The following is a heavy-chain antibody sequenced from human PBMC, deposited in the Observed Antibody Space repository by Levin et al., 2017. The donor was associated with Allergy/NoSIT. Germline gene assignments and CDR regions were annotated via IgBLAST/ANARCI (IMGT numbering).Heavy chain of an antibody. CDR2: IIPIFGTA. CDR3: ARVMGSGSYYLPFDY. V-gene: IGHV1-69*13. CDR1: GGTFSSYA. Sequence: SVKVSCKASGGTFSSYAISWVRQAPGQGLEWMGGIIPIFGTANYAQKFQGRVTITADESTSTAYMELSSLRSEDTAVYYCARVMGSGSYYLPFDYWGQGTLVTVSS. D-gene: IGHD3-10*01. J-gene: IGHJ4*02.